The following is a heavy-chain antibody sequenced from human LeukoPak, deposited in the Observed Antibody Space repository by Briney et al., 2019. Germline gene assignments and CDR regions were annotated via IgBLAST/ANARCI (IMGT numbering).Heavy chain of an antibody. D-gene: IGHD2-2*01. V-gene: IGHV4-59*01. CDR3: ARGVVPAANNNWFDP. Sequence: SETLSLTCTVSGGSMSTYYWSWIRQPPGKGLEWIGSIFYGGSTNYNPSLKSRVTISVDTSKNQFSLKMNSVTAADTAVYYCARGVVPAANNNWFDPWGQGTLVTVSS. CDR1: GGSMSTYY. J-gene: IGHJ5*02. CDR2: IFYGGST.